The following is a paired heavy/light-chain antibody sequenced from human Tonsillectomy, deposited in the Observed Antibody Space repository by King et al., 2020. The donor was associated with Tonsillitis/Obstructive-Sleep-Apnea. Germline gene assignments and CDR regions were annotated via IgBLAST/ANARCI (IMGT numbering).Heavy chain of an antibody. V-gene: IGHV3-30*01. CDR1: GFTFSDYA. J-gene: IGHJ5*02. Sequence: QVQLVESGGGVVQPGRSLRLSCAASGFTFSDYAMHWVRQAPGKGLEWITVISYDGSYEYYADSVKGRFTISRDNSKATLYLQMNSLRAEDTALYYCARVECRSNSCYQPMVGSYNWFDPWGQGTLVTVSS. D-gene: IGHD2-15*01. CDR2: ISYDGSYE. CDR3: ARVECRSNSCYQPMVGSYNWFDP.
Light chain of an antibody. J-gene: IGLJ1*01. CDR3: CSYAGSYTYV. CDR1: SSDVGDYYF. V-gene: IGLV2-11*01. CDR2: DVS. Sequence: QSALTQPRSVSGSPGQSVTISCTGTSSDVGDYYFVSWYQQHPGKAPKLVIYDVSKRPSGVVDRFSGSRSGNTASLTISGLQAEDEADYYCCSYAGSYTYVFGTGTKVTVL.